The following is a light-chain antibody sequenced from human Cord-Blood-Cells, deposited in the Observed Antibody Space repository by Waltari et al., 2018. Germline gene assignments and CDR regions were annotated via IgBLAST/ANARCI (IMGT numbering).Light chain of an antibody. Sequence: QSALTQPRSVSGSPGQSVTIPCTGTSSDVGGYNYVPRYQQHPGKAPKLMIYDVSKRPSGVPDRFSGSKSGNTASLTISGLQAEDEADYYCCSYAGSYTYVVFGGGTKLTVL. CDR2: DVS. V-gene: IGLV2-11*01. CDR3: CSYAGSYTYVV. J-gene: IGLJ2*01. CDR1: SSDVGGYNY.